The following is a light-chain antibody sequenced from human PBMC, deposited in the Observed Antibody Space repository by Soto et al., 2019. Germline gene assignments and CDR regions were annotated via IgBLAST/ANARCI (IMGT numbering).Light chain of an antibody. CDR1: SSDVGGYDY. V-gene: IGLV2-11*01. J-gene: IGLJ2*01. CDR3: CSYAGSQTLS. CDR2: DVT. Sequence: QSALTQPRSVSGSPGQSVTISCAGTSSDVGGYDYVSWYQQHPDKVPKILIFDVTKRPSGVPARFTGSKSGNTASLTISGLQADDEADYYCCSYAGSQTLSFGGGTKLTVL.